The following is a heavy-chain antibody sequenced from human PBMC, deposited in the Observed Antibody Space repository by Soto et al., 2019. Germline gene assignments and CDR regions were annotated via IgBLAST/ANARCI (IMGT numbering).Heavy chain of an antibody. CDR1: GFTFTRYS. CDR3: ARESEDVTSSCEC. J-gene: IGHJ1*01. Sequence: PGGSLRLSCAASGFTFTRYSMNWVRQAPGKGLEWVSSISSTTNYIYYADSMKGRFTVSRDNAKNSVYLEMNSLSAEDTAVYYCARESEDVTSSCECWGKETLVITSS. V-gene: IGHV3-21*01. D-gene: IGHD1-26*01. CDR2: ISSTTNYI.